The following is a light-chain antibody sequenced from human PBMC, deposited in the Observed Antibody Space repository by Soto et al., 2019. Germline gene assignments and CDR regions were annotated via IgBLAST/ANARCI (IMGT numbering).Light chain of an antibody. V-gene: IGKV3-20*01. J-gene: IGKJ1*01. Sequence: EIVLTQSPGTLSLSPGERATLSCKTSQSVSSSYLAWYQQKSGQAPRLLIYGASSRATGIPDRFSGSGSGTDFTLTISRLEPADFAVYYCQHYGNSPATFGQGTKVEIK. CDR3: QHYGNSPAT. CDR1: QSVSSSY. CDR2: GAS.